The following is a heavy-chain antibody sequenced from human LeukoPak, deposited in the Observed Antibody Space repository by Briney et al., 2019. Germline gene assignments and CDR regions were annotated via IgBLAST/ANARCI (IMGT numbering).Heavy chain of an antibody. CDR1: GGSISSSNW. J-gene: IGHJ4*02. CDR2: IYHSGST. D-gene: IGHD6-19*01. CDR3: AREIFSGWAGVWLDY. Sequence: PSGTLSLTCAVSGGSISSSNWWSWVRQPPGKGLEWIGEIYHSGSTNYNPSLKSRVTISVDKSKNQFSLKLGSVTAADTAVYYCAREIFSGWAGVWLDYWGQGTLVTVSS. V-gene: IGHV4-4*02.